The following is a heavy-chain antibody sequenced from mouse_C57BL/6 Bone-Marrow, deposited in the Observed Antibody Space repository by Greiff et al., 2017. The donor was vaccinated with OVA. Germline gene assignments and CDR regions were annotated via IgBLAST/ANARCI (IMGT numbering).Heavy chain of an antibody. CDR3: ARELRFYYFDY. D-gene: IGHD1-1*01. Sequence: EVQLMESGPGMVKPSQSLSLTCTVTGYSITSGYDWHWIRHLPGNKLEWMGYISYSGSTNYNPSLKSRISITHDTSKNHFFLKLNSVTTEDTATYYCARELRFYYFDYWGQGTTLTVSS. J-gene: IGHJ2*01. CDR1: GYSITSGYD. CDR2: ISYSGST. V-gene: IGHV3-1*01.